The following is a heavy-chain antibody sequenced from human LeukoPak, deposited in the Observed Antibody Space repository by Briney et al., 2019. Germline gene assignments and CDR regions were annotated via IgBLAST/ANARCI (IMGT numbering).Heavy chain of an antibody. J-gene: IGHJ4*02. V-gene: IGHV3-64*01. CDR3: ARELSHYYYDSSGYYSDRYFDY. D-gene: IGHD3-22*01. CDR2: ISSNGGST. CDR1: GFTFSSYA. Sequence: GGSLRLSCAASGFTFSSYAMHWVRQAPGKGLEYDSAISSNGGSTYYANSVKGRFTISRDNSKNTLYLQMGSLRAEDMAVYYCARELSHYYYDSSGYYSDRYFDYWGQGTLVTVSS.